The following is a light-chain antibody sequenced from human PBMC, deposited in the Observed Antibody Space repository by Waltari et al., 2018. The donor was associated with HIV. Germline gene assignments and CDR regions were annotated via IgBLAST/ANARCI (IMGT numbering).Light chain of an antibody. Sequence: DIVMTQSPDSLAVTLGERALIDYKTSQTMLYNHNNKNYLAWYQQKPGQPPKLLINWASTRESGVPDQFSGSGSGTDVSLTIISLQAEDVAVYYCQKYYSLPLTFGGGTKVEIK. V-gene: IGKV4-1*01. CDR1: QTMLYNHNNKNY. J-gene: IGKJ4*01. CDR3: QKYYSLPLT. CDR2: WAS.